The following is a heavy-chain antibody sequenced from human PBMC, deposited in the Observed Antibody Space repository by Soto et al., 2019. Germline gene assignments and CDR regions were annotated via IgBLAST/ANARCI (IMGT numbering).Heavy chain of an antibody. CDR2: IIPIFGTA. J-gene: IGHJ6*02. V-gene: IGHV1-69*13. CDR3: ARYYYDSSGYYPRLYYYGMDV. CDR1: GGTFSSYA. D-gene: IGHD3-22*01. Sequence: SVKVSCKASGGTFSSYAISWVRQAPGQGLEWMGGIIPIFGTANYAQKFQGRVTITADESTSTAYMELSSLRSEDTAVYYCARYYYDSSGYYPRLYYYGMDVWGQGTTVTV.